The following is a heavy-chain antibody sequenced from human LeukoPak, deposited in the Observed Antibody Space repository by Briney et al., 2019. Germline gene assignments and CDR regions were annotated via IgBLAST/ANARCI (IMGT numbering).Heavy chain of an antibody. J-gene: IGHJ4*02. Sequence: GGSLRLSCRVSGFTFSSYGMNWVRQAPGKGLEWVAYIGGWSDPIDYADSVKGRFTVSRDNGDSTLYLQMDSLRVDDTALYYCARDPGLAVARWGQGARVIVSS. CDR3: ARDPGLAVAR. V-gene: IGHV3-48*04. CDR2: IGGWSDPI. CDR1: GFTFSSYG.